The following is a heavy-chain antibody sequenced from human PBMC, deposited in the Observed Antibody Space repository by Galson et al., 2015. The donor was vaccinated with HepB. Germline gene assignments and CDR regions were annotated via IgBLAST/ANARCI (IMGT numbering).Heavy chain of an antibody. Sequence: SLRLSCAASGFTFSSYGMHWVRQAPGKGLEWVAVIWYDGSNKYYADSVKGRFTISRDNSKNALYLQMNSLRAEDTAVYYCARERGDYDPYYFDYWGQGTLVTVSS. J-gene: IGHJ4*02. CDR3: ARERGDYDPYYFDY. CDR1: GFTFSSYG. CDR2: IWYDGSNK. V-gene: IGHV3-33*01. D-gene: IGHD4-17*01.